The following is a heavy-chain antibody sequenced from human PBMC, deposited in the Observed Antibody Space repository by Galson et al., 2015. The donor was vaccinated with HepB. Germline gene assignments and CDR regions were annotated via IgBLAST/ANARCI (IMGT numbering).Heavy chain of an antibody. V-gene: IGHV3-73*01. CDR1: GFTFSGSA. Sequence: SLRLSCAASGFTFSGSAMHWVRQASGKGLEWVGRIRSKANSYATAYAASVKGRFTISRDDSKNTAYLQMNSLKTEDTAVYYCTTLSSVGIRAFDYWGQGTLVTVST. J-gene: IGHJ4*02. CDR2: IRSKANSYAT. D-gene: IGHD3-16*02. CDR3: TTLSSVGIRAFDY.